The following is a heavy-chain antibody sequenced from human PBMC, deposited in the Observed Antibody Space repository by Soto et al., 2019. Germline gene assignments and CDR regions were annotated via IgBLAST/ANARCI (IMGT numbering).Heavy chain of an antibody. D-gene: IGHD2-2*01. J-gene: IGHJ6*02. CDR3: ARDGVVQAATYYYYYGMDV. V-gene: IGHV3-11*04. Sequence: PGGSLRLSCAASGFTFSDSYVSWIRQAPGKGREGISYITFSGNTVYYADSLKGRFTISRDNAKNSLYLQMNRMREEDTDVYYCARDGVVQAATYYYYYGMDVWGQGTTVTVSS. CDR2: ITFSGNTV. CDR1: GFTFSDSY.